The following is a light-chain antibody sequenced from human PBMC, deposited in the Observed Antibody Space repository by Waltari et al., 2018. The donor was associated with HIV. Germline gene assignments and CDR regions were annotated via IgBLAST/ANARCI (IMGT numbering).Light chain of an antibody. CDR3: QTWDSNFCV. CDR2: QDT. CDR1: NLGDKY. Sequence: SYELTQPPLVSVSPGQTASITCAGDNLGDKYVFWYKQKPGQSPVLVIYQDTKRPPGIPEGISGSHSGDTATLTISGAQAMDEADYFCQTWDSNFCVFGTGTKVTVL. V-gene: IGLV3-1*01. J-gene: IGLJ1*01.